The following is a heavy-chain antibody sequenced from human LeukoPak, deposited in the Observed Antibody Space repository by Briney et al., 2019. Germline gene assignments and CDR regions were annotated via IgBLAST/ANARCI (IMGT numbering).Heavy chain of an antibody. CDR3: ARGDYYDSSGYYYYHYYYMDV. CDR2: ISSSGSTI. V-gene: IGHV3-48*03. J-gene: IGHJ6*03. CDR1: GFTFSSYE. D-gene: IGHD3-22*01. Sequence: GGSLRLSCAASGFTFSSYEMNWVRQAPGKGLEWVSYISSSGSTIYYADSVKGRFTISRDNAKNSLYLQMNSLRAEDTAVYYCARGDYYDSSGYYYYHYYYMDVWGKGTTVTISS.